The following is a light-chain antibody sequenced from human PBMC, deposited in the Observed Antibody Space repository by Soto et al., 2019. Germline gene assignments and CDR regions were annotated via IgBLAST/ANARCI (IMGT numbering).Light chain of an antibody. Sequence: EVVVTQSPATLSVSLGGRATLSCRASQSVRTNLAWYQQKPGQAPRLLIYAASTRATGIPARFSGSGSGTEFTLPLASLQSEDFAVYYCQQYNNWPPLTFGGGTKVEIK. V-gene: IGKV3-15*01. CDR3: QQYNNWPPLT. J-gene: IGKJ4*01. CDR2: AAS. CDR1: QSVRTN.